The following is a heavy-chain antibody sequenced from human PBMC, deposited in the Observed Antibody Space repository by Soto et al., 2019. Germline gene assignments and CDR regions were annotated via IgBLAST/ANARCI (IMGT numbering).Heavy chain of an antibody. CDR1: GGSISSSSYY. J-gene: IGHJ5*02. CDR2: IYYSGST. Sequence: SETLSLTCTVSGGSISSSSYYWGWIRQPPGKGLEWIGSIYYSGSTYYNPSLKSRVTISVDTSKNQFSLKLSSVTAADTAVYYCARHNRVWQQLGRLYWFDPWGQGTLVTVSS. V-gene: IGHV4-39*01. CDR3: ARHNRVWQQLGRLYWFDP. D-gene: IGHD6-13*01.